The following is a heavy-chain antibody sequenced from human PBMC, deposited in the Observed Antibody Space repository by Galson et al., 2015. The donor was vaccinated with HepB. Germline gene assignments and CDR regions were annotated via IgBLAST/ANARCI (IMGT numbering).Heavy chain of an antibody. CDR2: ISYDGSNK. J-gene: IGHJ4*02. Sequence: SLRLSCAASGFTFSSYGMHWVRQAPGKGLEWVAVISYDGSNKYYADSVKGRFTISRDNSKNTLYLQMNNLRAEDTAVYYCARDGDSSGFDYWGQGTLVTVSS. D-gene: IGHD3-22*01. CDR3: ARDGDSSGFDY. CDR1: GFTFSSYG. V-gene: IGHV3-30*03.